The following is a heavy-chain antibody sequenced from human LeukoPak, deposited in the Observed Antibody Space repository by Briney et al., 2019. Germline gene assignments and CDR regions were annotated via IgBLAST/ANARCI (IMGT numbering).Heavy chain of an antibody. D-gene: IGHD6-19*01. V-gene: IGHV3-9*01. CDR1: GFTFDDYA. J-gene: IGHJ6*02. CDR3: AKDPRSYYYYGMDV. CDR2: ISWNSGSI. Sequence: GGSLRLSCAASGFTFDDYAMHWVRQAPGKGLEWVSGISWNSGSIGYADSVKGRFTISRDNAKNSLYLQMNSRRAEDTALYYCAKDPRSYYYYGMDVWGQGTTVTVSS.